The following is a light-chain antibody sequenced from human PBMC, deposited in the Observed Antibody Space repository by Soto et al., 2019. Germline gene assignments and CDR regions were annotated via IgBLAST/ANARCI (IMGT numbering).Light chain of an antibody. V-gene: IGKV3-15*01. CDR3: QQYYNWPQLT. J-gene: IGKJ4*01. Sequence: IVVTQSPATLSVSPGETVTLSCRVSQSVSSSLAWYQQKPGQAPRLLISGAYTRATGIPARFSGSGSGTEFTLTISGLHSEDFAVYYCQQYYNWPQLTFGGGTRVEIE. CDR2: GAY. CDR1: QSVSSS.